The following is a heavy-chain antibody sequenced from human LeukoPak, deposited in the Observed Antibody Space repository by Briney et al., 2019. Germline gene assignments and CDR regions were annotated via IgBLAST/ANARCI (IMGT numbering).Heavy chain of an antibody. Sequence: PGGSLRLSCAASGFTFSDYYMIWIRQAPGEGLEWISYISGSGSTIYYADSVKGRFTISRDNAKNSLYLQMDSLRAEDTAVYYCGKNRYSGSLSPFDIWGQGTMVTVSS. V-gene: IGHV3-11*01. CDR2: ISGSGSTI. CDR1: GFTFSDYY. J-gene: IGHJ3*02. CDR3: GKNRYSGSLSPFDI. D-gene: IGHD1-26*01.